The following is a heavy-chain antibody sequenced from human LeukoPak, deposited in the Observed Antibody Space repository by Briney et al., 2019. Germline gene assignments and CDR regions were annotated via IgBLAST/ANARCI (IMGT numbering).Heavy chain of an antibody. Sequence: KPSETLSLTCAVSGDFISSYYWSWIRQPPGKGLEWIGYIYYSGSTNYNPSLKSRVTMSVDMSKNQFSLKLSSVTAADTAVYFCARGQGSHSSNLVHWGQGTLVTVSS. CDR2: IYYSGST. CDR1: GDFISSYY. V-gene: IGHV4-59*08. J-gene: IGHJ1*01. D-gene: IGHD6-13*01. CDR3: ARGQGSHSSNLVH.